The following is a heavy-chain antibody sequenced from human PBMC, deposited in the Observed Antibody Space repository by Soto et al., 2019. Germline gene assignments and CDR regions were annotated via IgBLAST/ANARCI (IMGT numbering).Heavy chain of an antibody. CDR3: ARGIATGQLDP. J-gene: IGHJ5*02. Sequence: GGSLRLSCKASGYTFTRYTMNWVRQAPGQRLEWMGWINPDNGNTKSSQKFQDRVIITRDTSASTAYMDLSSLRSEDTAVYYCARGIATGQLDPWGQGTLVTVSS. CDR1: GYTFTRYT. CDR2: INPDNGNT. V-gene: IGHV1-3*01. D-gene: IGHD2-15*01.